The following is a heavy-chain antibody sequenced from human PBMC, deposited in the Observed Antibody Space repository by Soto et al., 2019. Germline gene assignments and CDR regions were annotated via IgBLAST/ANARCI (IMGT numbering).Heavy chain of an antibody. D-gene: IGHD2-2*01. Sequence: QVQLVESGGDVVQPGRSLRLSCVGSGYTFSRFGMHWVRQAPDKGLEWVAVMSYDGRNENYADSVRGRFTISRDNSKNTLYLQMNSLRAEDTAMYYCTKEMGSAMPFESWGQGTLVTVSS. CDR1: GYTFSRFG. CDR3: TKEMGSAMPFES. V-gene: IGHV3-30*18. CDR2: MSYDGRNE. J-gene: IGHJ4*02.